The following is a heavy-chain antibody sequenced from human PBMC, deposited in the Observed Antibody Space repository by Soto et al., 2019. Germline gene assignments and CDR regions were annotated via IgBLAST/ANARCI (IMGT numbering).Heavy chain of an antibody. CDR2: IYFTGNA. Sequence: LSLTCIVSGGSLTRSSYFWGWVRQPPGKGLEWIGTIYFTGNAYYTPSLKSRLTMSIDTSKNEFSLRLNSVTAADTAVYYCAGQTFTIAAASYGRSNWFDPWGPGTLVTVSS. CDR3: AGQTFTIAAASYGRSNWFDP. CDR1: GGSLTRSSYF. V-gene: IGHV4-39*01. D-gene: IGHD6-25*01. J-gene: IGHJ5*02.